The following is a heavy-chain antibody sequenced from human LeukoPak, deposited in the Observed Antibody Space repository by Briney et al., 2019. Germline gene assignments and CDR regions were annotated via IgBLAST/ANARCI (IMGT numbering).Heavy chain of an antibody. CDR3: AGHSPGRGGDY. Sequence: SETLSLTCTVSGGSTSSSSYYWGWIRQPPGKGLEWIGNISYSGSTYYNPSLKSRVTISVDTSKNQFSLKLSSVTAADTAVYYGAGHSPGRGGDYWGQGTLVTVSS. D-gene: IGHD1-14*01. CDR2: ISYSGST. V-gene: IGHV4-39*01. J-gene: IGHJ4*02. CDR1: GGSTSSSSYY.